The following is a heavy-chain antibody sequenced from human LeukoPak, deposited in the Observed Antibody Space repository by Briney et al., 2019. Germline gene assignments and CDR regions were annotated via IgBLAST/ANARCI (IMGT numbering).Heavy chain of an antibody. CDR3: ARRAQDGYNPTIDC. D-gene: IGHD5-24*01. Sequence: PSETLSLTCTVSGGSISSSSHYWGWIRQPPGKGLEWIGSIYYSGSTYYNPSLKSRVTISVDTSKNQFSLKLSSVTAADTAVYYCARRAQDGYNPTIDCWGQGTLVTVSS. CDR1: GGSISSSSHY. V-gene: IGHV4-39*01. CDR2: IYYSGST. J-gene: IGHJ4*02.